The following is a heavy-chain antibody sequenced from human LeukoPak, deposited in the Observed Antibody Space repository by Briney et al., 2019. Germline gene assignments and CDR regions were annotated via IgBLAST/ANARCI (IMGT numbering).Heavy chain of an antibody. Sequence: QPGRSLRLSCAASGFTFDDYAMHWVRQAPGKGLEWVSGINWYSGTIAYADSVKGRFTISRDNSKNTLYLQMNITRAEDTAIYYCAKDRGDYTNWFDPWGQGTLVTVSS. D-gene: IGHD4-17*01. CDR2: INWYSGTI. V-gene: IGHV3-9*01. J-gene: IGHJ5*02. CDR3: AKDRGDYTNWFDP. CDR1: GFTFDDYA.